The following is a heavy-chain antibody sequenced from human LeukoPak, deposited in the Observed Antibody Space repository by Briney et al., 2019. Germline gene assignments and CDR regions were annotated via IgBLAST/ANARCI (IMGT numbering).Heavy chain of an antibody. V-gene: IGHV3-43D*03. D-gene: IGHD5-18*01. CDR1: GFTFDDYA. Sequence: GGSLRLSCAASGFTFDDYAMRWVRQAPGKCLEWVSLVSWDGGSTYYADSMKGRFTISRDNSKNSLYLQMNSLRAEDTALYYCVKDSGRYGVDTAMVTGFDYWGQGTLVTVSS. J-gene: IGHJ4*02. CDR2: VSWDGGST. CDR3: VKDSGRYGVDTAMVTGFDY.